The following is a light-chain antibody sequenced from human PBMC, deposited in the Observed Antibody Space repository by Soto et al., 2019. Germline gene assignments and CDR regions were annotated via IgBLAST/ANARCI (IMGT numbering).Light chain of an antibody. CDR3: QQSFTTAVN. Sequence: DIQMTQSPSSLSASVGDSVTITCRASQSISNCLNWYQHKPGKAPKLLIYAASSLQSGVPSRFSGSGSETHFTLTITSLQPEDFASYSCQQSFTTAVNFGGGTKVDIK. CDR1: QSISNC. J-gene: IGKJ4*01. V-gene: IGKV1-39*01. CDR2: AAS.